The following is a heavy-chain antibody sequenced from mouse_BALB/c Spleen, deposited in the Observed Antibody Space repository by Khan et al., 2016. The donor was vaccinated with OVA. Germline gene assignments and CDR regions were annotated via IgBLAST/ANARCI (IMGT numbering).Heavy chain of an antibody. Sequence: LVKTGASVKISCKASGYSLTGYYMHWVKQSHGKSLEWIGYISCYNGVISYNQKFKGQATFTVDTSSSTAYMQFNSLTSEDSAVYYCARGDYYGSSSFAYWGQGTLVTVSA. J-gene: IGHJ3*01. CDR1: GYSLTGYY. D-gene: IGHD1-1*01. CDR3: ARGDYYGSSSFAY. CDR2: ISCYNGVI. V-gene: IGHV1S34*01.